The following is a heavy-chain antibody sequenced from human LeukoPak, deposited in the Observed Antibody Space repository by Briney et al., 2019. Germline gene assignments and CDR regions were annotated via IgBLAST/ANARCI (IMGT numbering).Heavy chain of an antibody. V-gene: IGHV3-23*01. Sequence: QPGGSLRLSCAASGFTFTSYAMSWVRQAPGKGLEWVSTISASGGSTYYADSVKGRFTISRDNSKNTLYLQMNSLRAEDTAVYYCAKAPRGYYDSNGFYYMDVWGKGTTVTVSS. D-gene: IGHD3-22*01. CDR2: ISASGGST. J-gene: IGHJ6*03. CDR3: AKAPRGYYDSNGFYYMDV. CDR1: GFTFTSYA.